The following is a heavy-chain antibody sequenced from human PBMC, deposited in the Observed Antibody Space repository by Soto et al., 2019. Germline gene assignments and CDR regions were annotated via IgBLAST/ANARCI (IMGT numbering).Heavy chain of an antibody. CDR3: ARAHDSSGWYGSYYYMDV. V-gene: IGHV1-69*02. J-gene: IGHJ6*03. CDR1: GGTFSSYT. CDR2: IIPILGIA. D-gene: IGHD6-19*01. Sequence: SVKVSCKASGGTFSSYTISWVRQAPGQGLEWMGRIIPILGIANYAQKFQGRVTITADKSTSTAYMELSSLRSEDTAVYYCARAHDSSGWYGSYYYMDVWGKGTTVTVSS.